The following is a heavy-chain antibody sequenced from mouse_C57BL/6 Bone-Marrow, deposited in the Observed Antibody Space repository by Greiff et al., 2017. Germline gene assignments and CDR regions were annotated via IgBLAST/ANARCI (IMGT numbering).Heavy chain of an antibody. J-gene: IGHJ1*03. D-gene: IGHD1-1*01. CDR1: GYTFTDYE. Sequence: VQLQQSGAELVRPGASVTLSCKASGYTFTDYEMHWVKQTPVHGLEWIGAIDPETGGTAYNQKFKGKAILTADKSSSTAYMELRSLTSEDSAVYYCTRGGVVSYWYFDVWGTGTTVTGSS. CDR2: IDPETGGT. V-gene: IGHV1-15*01. CDR3: TRGGVVSYWYFDV.